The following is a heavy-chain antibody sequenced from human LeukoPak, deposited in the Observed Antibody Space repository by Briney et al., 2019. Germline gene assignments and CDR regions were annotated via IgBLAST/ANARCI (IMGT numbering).Heavy chain of an antibody. CDR2: ISWNRDYI. J-gene: IGHJ6*03. V-gene: IGHV3-9*01. CDR1: GFTFSSYW. Sequence: PGGSLRLSCAASGFTFSSYWMHWVRQAPGKGLEWVSGISWNRDYIGYADSVKGRFAISRDNAKNSLYLQMNSLRGEDTALYYCAEGGIYRGYYYYYMDVWGKGTTVTISS. CDR3: AEGGIYRGYYYYYMDV. D-gene: IGHD6-13*01.